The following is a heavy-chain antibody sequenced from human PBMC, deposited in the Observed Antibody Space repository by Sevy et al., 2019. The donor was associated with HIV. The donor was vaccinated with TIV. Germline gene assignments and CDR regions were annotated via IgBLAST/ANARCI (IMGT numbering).Heavy chain of an antibody. V-gene: IGHV3-48*03. Sequence: GGSLRLSCAASGXXFSSYEMNWVRQAPGKGLEWVSYISSSGSTIYYADSVKGRFTISRDNAKNSLYLQMNSLRAEDTAVYYCARDGLKAYCSSTSCNXGXDXWGQGTTVTVSS. CDR1: GXXFSSYE. J-gene: IGHJ6*02. CDR2: ISSSGSTI. D-gene: IGHD2-2*01. CDR3: ARDGLKAYCSSTSCNXGXDX.